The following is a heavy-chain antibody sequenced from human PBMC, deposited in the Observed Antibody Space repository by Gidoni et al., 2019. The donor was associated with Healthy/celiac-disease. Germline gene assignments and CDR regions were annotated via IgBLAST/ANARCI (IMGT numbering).Heavy chain of an antibody. CDR2: IYYSGST. J-gene: IGHJ4*02. D-gene: IGHD3-3*01. CDR3: ARDLSSLRFRD. CDR1: GGSISSYY. V-gene: IGHV4-59*01. Sequence: QVQLQESGPGLVKPSETLSLTCTVSGGSISSYYWSWIRQPPGKGLEWIGYIYYSGSTNYNPSLKSRVTISVDTSKNQFSLKLSSVTAADTAVYYCARDLSSLRFRDWGQGTLVTVSS.